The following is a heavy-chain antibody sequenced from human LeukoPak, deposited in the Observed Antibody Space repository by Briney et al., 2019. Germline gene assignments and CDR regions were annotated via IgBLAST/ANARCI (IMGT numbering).Heavy chain of an antibody. CDR3: VRAEGSSGSSEYFQH. V-gene: IGHV3-21*01. J-gene: IGHJ1*01. CDR1: GFTFNRYS. CDR2: ISGSSNDK. Sequence: GGSLRLSCLASGFTFNRYSMKWVRQAPGKGLEWVSSISGSSNDKHYIDSVKGRFTISRDNAKNSLFLQMNSRRAEDTAVYYCVRAEGSSGSSEYFQHWGQGTLVTVSS. D-gene: IGHD5-12*01.